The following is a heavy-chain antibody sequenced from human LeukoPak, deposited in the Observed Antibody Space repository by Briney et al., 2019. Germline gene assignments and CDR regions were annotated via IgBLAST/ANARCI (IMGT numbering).Heavy chain of an antibody. CDR2: ISSSGSTK. CDR3: ARRGPYCGGDCYSPGAEYFQH. V-gene: IGHV3-11*01. D-gene: IGHD2-21*02. J-gene: IGHJ1*01. Sequence: LTCTVSGGSISSYYWSWIRQPPGKGLEWVSYISSSGSTKNYVDSVKGRFTISRDNAKNSLYLQMNSLRAEDTAVYYCARRGPYCGGDCYSPGAEYFQHWGQGTLVTVSS. CDR1: GGSISSYY.